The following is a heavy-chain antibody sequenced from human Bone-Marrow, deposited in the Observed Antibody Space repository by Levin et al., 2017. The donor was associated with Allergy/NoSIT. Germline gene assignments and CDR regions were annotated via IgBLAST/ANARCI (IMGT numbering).Heavy chain of an antibody. D-gene: IGHD2-15*01. CDR3: ARDLGTVVVVAATPVAFWFDP. Sequence: GGSLRLSCAASGFTFSSYWMSWVRQAPGKGLEWVANIKQDGSEKYYVDSVKGRFTISRDNAKNSLYLQMNSLRAEDTAVYYCARDLGTVVVVAATPVAFWFDPWGQGTLVTVSS. J-gene: IGHJ5*02. V-gene: IGHV3-7*01. CDR2: IKQDGSEK. CDR1: GFTFSSYW.